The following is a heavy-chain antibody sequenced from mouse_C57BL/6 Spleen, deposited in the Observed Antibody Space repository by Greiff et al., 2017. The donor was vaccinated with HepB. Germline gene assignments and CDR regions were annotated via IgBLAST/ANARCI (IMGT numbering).Heavy chain of an antibody. V-gene: IGHV1-81*01. CDR1: GYTFTSYG. D-gene: IGHD2-4*01. CDR3: ARSEDYDDDDWFAY. Sequence: VQLQQSGAELARPGASVKLSCKASGYTFTSYGISWVKQRTGQGLEWIGEIYPRSGNTYYNEKFKGKATLTADKSSSTAYMELRSLTSEDSAVYFCARSEDYDDDDWFAYWGQGTLVTVSA. CDR2: IYPRSGNT. J-gene: IGHJ3*01.